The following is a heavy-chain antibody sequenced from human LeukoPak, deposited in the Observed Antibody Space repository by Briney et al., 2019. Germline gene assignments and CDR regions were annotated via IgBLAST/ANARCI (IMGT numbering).Heavy chain of an antibody. Sequence: SVKVSCKASGSTFSSSTIQWVRQARGQRLEWMGWIVVGSGNTNYAQNFQERVTITRDMSTSTAYMEVSSLRSEDTAVYYCAADLPGGAMFDPWGQGTLVTVSS. J-gene: IGHJ5*02. CDR3: AADLPGGAMFDP. CDR2: IVVGSGNT. D-gene: IGHD3-16*01. CDR1: GSTFSSST. V-gene: IGHV1-58*02.